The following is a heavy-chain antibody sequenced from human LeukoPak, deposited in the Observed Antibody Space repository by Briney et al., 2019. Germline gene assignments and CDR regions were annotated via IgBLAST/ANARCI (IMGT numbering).Heavy chain of an antibody. V-gene: IGHV3-23*01. CDR1: GFPFSSYT. J-gene: IGHJ4*02. Sequence: GGSLRLPCAASGFPFSSYTMSWVRQAPAKGLECVSTITTSYGNTYYADSVKDRFTVSRDNSKNTLFLQMNSLRAEDTAVYYCAKDGGLWVSAHWGDSWGRGTLVTVSS. CDR3: AKDGGLWVSAHWGDS. CDR2: ITTSYGNT. D-gene: IGHD7-27*01.